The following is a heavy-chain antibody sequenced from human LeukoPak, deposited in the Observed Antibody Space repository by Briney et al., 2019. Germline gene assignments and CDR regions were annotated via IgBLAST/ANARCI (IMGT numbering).Heavy chain of an antibody. Sequence: TLSLTCTVSGGSISSGDYYWSWIRQPPGKGLEWIGYIYYSGSTYYNPSLESRVTISVDTSKNQFSLKLSSVTAADTAVYYCARAPAATNWFDPWGQGTLVTVSS. CDR1: GGSISSGDYY. D-gene: IGHD2-15*01. V-gene: IGHV4-30-4*08. CDR3: ARAPAATNWFDP. CDR2: IYYSGST. J-gene: IGHJ5*02.